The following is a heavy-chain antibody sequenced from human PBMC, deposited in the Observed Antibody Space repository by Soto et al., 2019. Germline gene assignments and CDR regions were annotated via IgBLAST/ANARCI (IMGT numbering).Heavy chain of an antibody. CDR3: TTYYGSRRSWFDP. V-gene: IGHV3-73*01. Sequence: GGSLRLSCAASGFTFSSYAMSWVRQASGKGLEWVGRIRSKANSYATAYAASVKGRFTISRYDSKNTAYLLMNSLKTEDTAVYYCTTYYGSRRSWFDPWGHGTLVTVSS. CDR1: GFTFSSYA. J-gene: IGHJ5*02. D-gene: IGHD3-10*01. CDR2: IRSKANSYAT.